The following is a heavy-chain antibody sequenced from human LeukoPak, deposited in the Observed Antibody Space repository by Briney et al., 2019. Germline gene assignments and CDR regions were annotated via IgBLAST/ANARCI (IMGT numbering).Heavy chain of an antibody. D-gene: IGHD3-22*01. Sequence: SVKVSCKASGGTFSSYAISWVRQAPGQGLEWMGGIIPILGTANYAQKFQGRVTITADESTSTAYMELSSLRSEDTAVYYCARAESSGYYYSDLGYWGQGTLVTVSS. CDR2: IIPILGTA. CDR1: GGTFSSYA. V-gene: IGHV1-69*13. CDR3: ARAESSGYYYSDLGY. J-gene: IGHJ4*02.